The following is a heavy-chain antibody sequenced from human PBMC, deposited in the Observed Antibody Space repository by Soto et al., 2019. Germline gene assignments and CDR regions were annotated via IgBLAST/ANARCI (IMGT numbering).Heavy chain of an antibody. V-gene: IGHV3-33*08. Sequence: HPGGSLRLSCAASGFTFSNAWMNWVRQAPGKGLEWVAVIWYDGSNKYYADSVKGRFTISRDNSKNTLYLQMNSLRAEDTAVYYCARAPQWLELDYWGQGTLVTVSS. CDR2: IWYDGSNK. CDR3: ARAPQWLELDY. D-gene: IGHD6-19*01. CDR1: GFTFSNAW. J-gene: IGHJ4*02.